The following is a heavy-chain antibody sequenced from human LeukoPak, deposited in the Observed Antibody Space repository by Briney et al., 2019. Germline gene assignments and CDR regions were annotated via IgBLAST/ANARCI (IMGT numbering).Heavy chain of an antibody. CDR1: GFTFSNYA. V-gene: IGHV3-23*01. CDR2: ISGSGGST. CDR3: AKLDIVVVPAALVDY. D-gene: IGHD2-2*01. Sequence: GGSLRLSCATFGFTFSNYAMGWVRQAPGKGLEWVSAISGSGGSTYYADSVKGRFTISRDNSKNTLYLQMNSLRAEDTAVYYCAKLDIVVVPAALVDYWGQGTLVTVSS. J-gene: IGHJ4*02.